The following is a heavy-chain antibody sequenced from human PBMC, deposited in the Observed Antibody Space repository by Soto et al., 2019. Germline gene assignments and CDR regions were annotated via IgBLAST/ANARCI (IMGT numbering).Heavy chain of an antibody. J-gene: IGHJ4*02. V-gene: IGHV3-21*01. CDR2: ISSSSSYI. CDR1: GFTFSSYS. CDR3: ARLYCSGGSCYLDY. Sequence: PGGSLRLSCAASGFTFSSYSMNWVRQAPGKGLEWVSSISSSSSYIYYADSVKGRFTISRDNAKNSLYLQMNSLRAEDTAVYYCARLYCSGGSCYLDYWGQGTLVTVSS. D-gene: IGHD2-15*01.